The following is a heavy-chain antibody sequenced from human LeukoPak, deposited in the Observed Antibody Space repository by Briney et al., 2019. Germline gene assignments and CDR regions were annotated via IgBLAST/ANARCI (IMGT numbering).Heavy chain of an antibody. CDR3: ERYNNLGD. J-gene: IGHJ4*02. Sequence: QAGGSLRLSCVASGFTFSTCWMTWVRQAPGKGLECVANINEDGSGKYYVDSVKGRFTISRDNAKNSLYLQMNSLRADDTAVYYCERYNNLGDWGQGTLVTVSS. V-gene: IGHV3-7*05. CDR1: GFTFSTCW. D-gene: IGHD3-16*01. CDR2: INEDGSGK.